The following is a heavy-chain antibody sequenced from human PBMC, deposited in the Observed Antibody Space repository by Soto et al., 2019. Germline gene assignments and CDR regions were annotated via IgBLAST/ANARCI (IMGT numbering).Heavy chain of an antibody. J-gene: IGHJ5*02. CDR1: GYTFTSYD. V-gene: IGHV1-8*01. CDR2: MNPNSGNT. Sequence: QVQLVQSGAEVKKPGASVKVSCKASGYTFTSYDINWVRQATGQGLEWMGWMNPNSGNTGYAQKFQGRVNMTKNTSISTAYMELNRLRSEDTAVYYCERERVNWFDPWSQGTLVTVSS. CDR3: ERERVNWFDP.